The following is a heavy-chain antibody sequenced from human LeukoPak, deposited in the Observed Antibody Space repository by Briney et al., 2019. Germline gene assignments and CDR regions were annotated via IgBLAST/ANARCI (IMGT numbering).Heavy chain of an antibody. CDR1: GFTFNTYA. D-gene: IGHD4-17*01. J-gene: IGHJ4*02. CDR3: AKGGPPYGDYVYFDY. Sequence: GGSLRLSCAASGFTFNTYAMTWVRKAPGKGLGWVSGISGSGGSTYYADSVKGRFTISRDNSKSTLYLQMNSLRAEDTALYYCAKGGPPYGDYVYFDYWGQGTLVTVSS. V-gene: IGHV3-23*01. CDR2: ISGSGGST.